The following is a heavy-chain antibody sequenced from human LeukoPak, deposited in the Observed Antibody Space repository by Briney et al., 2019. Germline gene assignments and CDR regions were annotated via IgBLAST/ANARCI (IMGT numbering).Heavy chain of an antibody. V-gene: IGHV4-31*03. Sequence: SQTLSLTCTVSGGSISSGGYYWSWIRQHPGKGLEWIGYIYYSGSTYYNPSLKSRVTISVDTSKNQFSLKLSSVTAADTAVYYYARGVDYGDSIYYYYGMDVWGQGTTVTVSS. D-gene: IGHD4-17*01. CDR1: GGSISSGGYY. CDR2: IYYSGST. CDR3: ARGVDYGDSIYYYYGMDV. J-gene: IGHJ6*02.